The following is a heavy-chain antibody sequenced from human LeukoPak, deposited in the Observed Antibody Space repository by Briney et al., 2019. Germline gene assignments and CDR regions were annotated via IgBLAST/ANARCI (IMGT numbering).Heavy chain of an antibody. Sequence: GASVKVSCKASGYTFTSYGISWVRQAPGQGLEWMGWISAYNGNTNYAQKLQGRVTMTTDTSTSTAYMEPRSLRSDDTAVYYCARDPGVEYYYGMDVWGQGTTVTVSS. CDR3: ARDPGVEYYYGMDV. D-gene: IGHD3-10*01. J-gene: IGHJ6*02. V-gene: IGHV1-18*01. CDR1: GYTFTSYG. CDR2: ISAYNGNT.